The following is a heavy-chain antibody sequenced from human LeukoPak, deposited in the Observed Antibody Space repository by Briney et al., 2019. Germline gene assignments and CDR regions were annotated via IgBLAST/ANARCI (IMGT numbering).Heavy chain of an antibody. J-gene: IGHJ6*03. CDR2: ISAYNGNT. D-gene: IGHD6-13*01. V-gene: IGHV1-18*01. CDR1: GYTFTSYG. Sequence: GASVKVSCKASGYTFTSYGISWVRQAPGQGLEWMGWISAYNGNTNYAQKLQGRVTMTTDTSTSTAYMELRSLRSDDTAVYYCARVEGLWGSWLHGYYYYYMDVWGKGTTVTVPS. CDR3: ARVEGLWGSWLHGYYYYYMDV.